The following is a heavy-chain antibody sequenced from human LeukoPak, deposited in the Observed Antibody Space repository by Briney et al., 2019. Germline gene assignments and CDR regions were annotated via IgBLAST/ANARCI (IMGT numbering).Heavy chain of an antibody. D-gene: IGHD2-2*02. CDR3: ARDPVPAAIGAYYFDY. CDR2: INPSGGST. CDR1: GYAFTSYY. J-gene: IGHJ4*02. V-gene: IGHV1-46*01. Sequence: ASVKVSCKASGYAFTSYYMHWVRQAPGQGLEWMGIINPSGGSTSYAQKFQGRVTMTRDMSTSTVYMELSSLRSEDTAVHYCARDPVPAAIGAYYFDYWGQGTLVTVSS.